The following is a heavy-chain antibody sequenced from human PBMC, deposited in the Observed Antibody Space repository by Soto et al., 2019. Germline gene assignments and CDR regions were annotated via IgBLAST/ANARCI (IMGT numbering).Heavy chain of an antibody. D-gene: IGHD4-4*01. CDR1: GGTFSSYA. CDR2: IIPIFGTA. J-gene: IGHJ4*02. Sequence: QVQLVQSGAEVKKPGSSVKVSCKASGGTFSSYAISWVRQAPGQGLEWMGGIIPIFGTANYAQKFQGRVTMSADEATSTAYRALSSLRSEDTAVYYCARDGGVYDYSPFDYWGQGTLVTVSS. CDR3: ARDGGVYDYSPFDY. V-gene: IGHV1-69*12.